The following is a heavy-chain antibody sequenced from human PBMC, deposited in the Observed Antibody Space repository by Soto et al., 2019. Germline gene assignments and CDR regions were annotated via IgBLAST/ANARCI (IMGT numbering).Heavy chain of an antibody. Sequence: QVQLQESGPGLVKPSQTLSLICTVSGGSINSGGYYWSWIRQLPGKGLEWIGYIYYTGSTYYNPSLKCRFTXXVDTSANQFSLKLSSVTAADTAIYFCARVFKTMSFYYGMDVWGQGTAVAVSS. CDR2: IYYTGST. D-gene: IGHD3-22*01. CDR3: ARVFKTMSFYYGMDV. CDR1: GGSINSGGYY. J-gene: IGHJ6*02. V-gene: IGHV4-31*03.